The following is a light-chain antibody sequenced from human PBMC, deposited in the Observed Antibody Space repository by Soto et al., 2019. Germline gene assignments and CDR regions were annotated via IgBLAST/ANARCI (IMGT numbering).Light chain of an antibody. CDR1: QNIRTY. CDR3: QQYNTYWT. Sequence: DIQMTQSPRFMSASVGDRVTITCRASQNIRTYLTWYQQKPGKGPTVLIYAASTLQRGVPSRFSGSGSGTEFTLTISSMKPDDFATYYCQQYNTYWTFGQGTKVDIK. CDR2: AAS. V-gene: IGKV1-9*01. J-gene: IGKJ1*01.